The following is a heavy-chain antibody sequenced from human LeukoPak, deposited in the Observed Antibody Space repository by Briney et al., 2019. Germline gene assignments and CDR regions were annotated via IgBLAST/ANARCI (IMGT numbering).Heavy chain of an antibody. CDR1: GGSISSYY. Sequence: SETLSLTCTVSGGSISSYYWSWIRQPPGKGLKWIGYIYYSGSTNYNPSLKTRVTISVDTSKNQFSLRLSSVTAADTAVYYCAKVTGYIVEDYFDYWGQGTLVTVSS. CDR2: IYYSGST. D-gene: IGHD3-22*01. V-gene: IGHV4-59*01. J-gene: IGHJ4*02. CDR3: AKVTGYIVEDYFDY.